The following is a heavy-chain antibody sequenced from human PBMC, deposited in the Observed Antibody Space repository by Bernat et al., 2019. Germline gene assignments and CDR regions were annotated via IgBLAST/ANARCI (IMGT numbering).Heavy chain of an antibody. V-gene: IGHV3-49*05. CDR3: ASGNLEKYYDFWSGYPHPSYNWFDP. D-gene: IGHD3-3*01. Sequence: EVQLVESGGGLVKPGRSLTLSCTASGFTFGDYAMSWFRQAPGKGLEWVGFIRSKGYGGTTEYAASVKGRFTISREDSKSIAYLQMNSLKSEDTAVYYCASGNLEKYYDFWSGYPHPSYNWFDPWGQGTLVTVSS. CDR2: IRSKGYGGTT. J-gene: IGHJ5*02. CDR1: GFTFGDYA.